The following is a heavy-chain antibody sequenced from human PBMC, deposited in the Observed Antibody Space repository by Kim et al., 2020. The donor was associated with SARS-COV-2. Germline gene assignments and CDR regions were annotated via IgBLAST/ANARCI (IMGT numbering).Heavy chain of an antibody. Sequence: GGSLRLSGAASGFTFSSYGMHWVRQAPGKGLEWVAVISYDGSNKYYADSVMGRFTISRDNSKNTLYLQMNSLRAEDTAVYYCARSPQGDYDFLTGSGGPDGYWGQGALVTVSS. D-gene: IGHD3-9*01. CDR3: ARSPQGDYDFLTGSGGPDGY. CDR1: GFTFSSYG. J-gene: IGHJ4*02. CDR2: ISYDGSNK. V-gene: IGHV3-33*05.